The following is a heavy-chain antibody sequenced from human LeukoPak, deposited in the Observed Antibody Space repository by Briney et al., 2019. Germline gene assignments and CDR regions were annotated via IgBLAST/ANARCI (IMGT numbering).Heavy chain of an antibody. V-gene: IGHV4-4*02. J-gene: IGHJ4*02. CDR3: ARVGSWATSSFDY. CDR2: IYHSGST. Sequence: SETLSLTCTVSGGSISSSNWWSWVRQPPGKGLEWIGEIYHSGSTNYNPSLKSRVTISVDKSKNQFSLKLSSVTAADTAVYYCARVGSWATSSFDYWGQGTLVTVSS. CDR1: GGSISSSNW. D-gene: IGHD3-10*01.